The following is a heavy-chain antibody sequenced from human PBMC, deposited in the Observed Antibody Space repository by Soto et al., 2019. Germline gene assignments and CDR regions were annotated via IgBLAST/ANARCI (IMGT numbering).Heavy chain of an antibody. CDR1: GGSISSGGYY. CDR2: IYYSGST. D-gene: IGHD2-15*01. J-gene: IGHJ3*02. Sequence: QVQLQESGPGLVKPSQTLSLTCTVSGGSISSGGYYWSWIRQHPGKGLEWIGYIYYSGSTYYNPSLKSRVTISVDTSKNKFSLKLSSVTAADTAVYYCARDRSGGSYDAFDIWGQGTMVTVSS. V-gene: IGHV4-31*03. CDR3: ARDRSGGSYDAFDI.